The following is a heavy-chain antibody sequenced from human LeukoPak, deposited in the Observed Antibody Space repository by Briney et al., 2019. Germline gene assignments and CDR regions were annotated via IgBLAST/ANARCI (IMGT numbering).Heavy chain of an antibody. J-gene: IGHJ5*02. CDR3: AIRKYYDILTGYRKIPTSGFDP. CDR1: GGSFSGNY. D-gene: IGHD3-9*01. Sequence: SETLSLTCAVYGGSFSGNYWSWIRQPPGRGLEWLGEIHHSGSTNYNPSLKSRVTISVDTSKNQFSLKLSSVTAADTAVYYCAIRKYYDILTGYRKIPTSGFDPWGQGTLVTVSS. CDR2: IHHSGST. V-gene: IGHV4-34*01.